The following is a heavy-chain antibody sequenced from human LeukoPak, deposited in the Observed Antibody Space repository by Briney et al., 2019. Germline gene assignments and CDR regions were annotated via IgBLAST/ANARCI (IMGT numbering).Heavy chain of an antibody. V-gene: IGHV4-59*01. CDR2: IYYSGST. D-gene: IGHD1-1*01. CDR3: ARIIPTLYRYNWNVGYFDY. J-gene: IGHJ4*02. Sequence: SETLSLTCTVSGGSISSYYWSWIRQPPGKGLEWIGYIYYSGSTNYNPSLKSRVTISVDTSKNQFSLKLSSVTAADTAVYCCARIIPTLYRYNWNVGYFDYWGQGTLVTVSS. CDR1: GGSISSYY.